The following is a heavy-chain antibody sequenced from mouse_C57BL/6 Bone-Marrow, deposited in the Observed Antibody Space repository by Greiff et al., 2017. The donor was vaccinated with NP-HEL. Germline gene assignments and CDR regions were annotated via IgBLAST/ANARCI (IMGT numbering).Heavy chain of an antibody. J-gene: IGHJ4*01. D-gene: IGHD2-14*01. Sequence: EVMLVESGGGLVKPGGSLKLSCAASGFTFSSYAMSWVRQTPEKRLEWVATISDGGSYTYYPDNVKGRFTISRDNAKNNLYLQMSHLKSEDTAMYYCARSYYRYYAMDYWGQGTSVTVSS. CDR1: GFTFSSYA. CDR2: ISDGGSYT. V-gene: IGHV5-4*03. CDR3: ARSYYRYYAMDY.